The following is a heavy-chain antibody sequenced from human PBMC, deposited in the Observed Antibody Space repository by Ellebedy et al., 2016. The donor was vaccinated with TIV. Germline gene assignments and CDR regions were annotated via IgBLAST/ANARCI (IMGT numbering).Heavy chain of an antibody. CDR1: EHTFSMYW. D-gene: IGHD1-1*01. V-gene: IGHV5-51*01. CDR3: ATGSGWFGS. J-gene: IGHJ5*01. CDR2: IFPSDSDI. Sequence: GESLKISCEGSEHTFSMYWVAWVRQVPGKGLEWMGSIFPSDSDIRYSPSFEGQVTISADKSAGTASLQWRKLKASDTATYYCATGSGWFGSWGQGTLVSVSS.